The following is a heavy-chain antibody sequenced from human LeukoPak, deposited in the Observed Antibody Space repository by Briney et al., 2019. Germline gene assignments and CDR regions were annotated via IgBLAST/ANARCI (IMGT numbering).Heavy chain of an antibody. CDR3: ASGSTVDIVATIKGVLWDY. Sequence: GGSLRLSCAASGFTFSSYAMAWVRQAPGKGLEWVAVISYDGSNKYYADSVKGRFTISRDNSKNTLYLQMNSLRAEDTAVYYCASGSTVDIVATIKGVLWDYWGQGTLVTVSS. V-gene: IGHV3-30*04. J-gene: IGHJ4*02. CDR1: GFTFSSYA. D-gene: IGHD5-12*01. CDR2: ISYDGSNK.